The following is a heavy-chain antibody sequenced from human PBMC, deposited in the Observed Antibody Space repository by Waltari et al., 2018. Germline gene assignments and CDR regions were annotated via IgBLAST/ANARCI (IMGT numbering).Heavy chain of an antibody. V-gene: IGHV4-39*01. D-gene: IGHD3-22*01. J-gene: IGHJ4*02. CDR1: GGSISSSSYY. CDR2: IYYRGST. Sequence: QLQLQESGPGLVKPSETLSLTCTVSGGSISSSSYYWGWIRQPPGKGLEWFGSIYYRGSTNNNPSLKNRGTISVDTSKNQFSLKLSSVTAADTAVYYCASSTYYYDSSGPYRLFDYWGQGTLVTVSS. CDR3: ASSTYYYDSSGPYRLFDY.